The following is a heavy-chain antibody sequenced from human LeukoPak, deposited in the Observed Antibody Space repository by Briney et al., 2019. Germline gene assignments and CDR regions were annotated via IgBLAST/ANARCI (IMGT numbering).Heavy chain of an antibody. D-gene: IGHD3-10*01. J-gene: IGHJ4*02. V-gene: IGHV1-69*06. Sequence: SVKVSCKASGGTFSSYAISWVRQAPGQGLEWMGGIIPIFGTANYAQKFQGRVTITADKSTSTAYMELSSLRSEDTPVYYCAREGWFGELFPPTLDYWGQGTLVTVSS. CDR1: GGTFSSYA. CDR3: AREGWFGELFPPTLDY. CDR2: IIPIFGTA.